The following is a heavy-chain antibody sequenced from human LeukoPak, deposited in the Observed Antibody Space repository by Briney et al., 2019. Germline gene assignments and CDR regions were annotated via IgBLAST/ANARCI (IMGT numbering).Heavy chain of an antibody. V-gene: IGHV1-2*02. CDR1: GYTFTGYY. Sequence: GASVKVSCKASGYTFTGYYMHWVRQAPGQGLEWMGWINPNSGGTNYAQKFQGKVTMTRDTSISTAYMELSRLRSDDTAVYYCARDLICSGGSCFPWGQGTLVTVSS. D-gene: IGHD2-15*01. J-gene: IGHJ5*02. CDR2: INPNSGGT. CDR3: ARDLICSGGSCFP.